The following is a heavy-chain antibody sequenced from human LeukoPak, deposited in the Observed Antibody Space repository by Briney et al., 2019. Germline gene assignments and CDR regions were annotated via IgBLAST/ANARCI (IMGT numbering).Heavy chain of an antibody. CDR3: ARGRWGSGYYFDY. Sequence: GGSLRLSCAASGFTLSDYWMSWVRQAPGKGLEWVANMNEDGSDKNYVDSVKGRFTISRDDAKNSLHLQMNSLRAEDTAVYYCARGRWGSGYYFDYWGQGTLVTVSS. D-gene: IGHD6-25*01. CDR2: MNEDGSDK. V-gene: IGHV3-7*01. CDR1: GFTLSDYW. J-gene: IGHJ4*02.